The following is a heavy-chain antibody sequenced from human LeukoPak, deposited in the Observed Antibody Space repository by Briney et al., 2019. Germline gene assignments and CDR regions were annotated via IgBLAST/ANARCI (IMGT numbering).Heavy chain of an antibody. CDR2: ISSSNT. D-gene: IGHD3-16*01. J-gene: IGHJ6*02. CDR1: GFTFSSYS. CDR3: ARVHARGVYFGMDV. V-gene: IGHV3-21*05. Sequence: GGSLRLSCATSGFTFSSYSINWVRQAPGKGLEWLSYISSSNTYYADSAKGRLTISRDNAKNSVSLQMNSLRVEDTAVYYCARVHARGVYFGMDVWGQGTTVTVSS.